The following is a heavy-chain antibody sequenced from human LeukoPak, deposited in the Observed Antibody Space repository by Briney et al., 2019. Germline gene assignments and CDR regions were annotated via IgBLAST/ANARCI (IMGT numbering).Heavy chain of an antibody. J-gene: IGHJ4*02. CDR1: GYTFAGYY. D-gene: IGHD3-22*01. CDR3: ARAPGDSSGYIH. CDR2: INPNSGGT. V-gene: IGHV1-2*06. Sequence: ASVKVSCKASGYTFAGYYMHWVRQAPGQGLEWMGRINPNSGGTNYAQKFQGRVTMTRDTSISTAYMELSRLRSDDTAVYYCARAPGDSSGYIHWGQGTLVTVSS.